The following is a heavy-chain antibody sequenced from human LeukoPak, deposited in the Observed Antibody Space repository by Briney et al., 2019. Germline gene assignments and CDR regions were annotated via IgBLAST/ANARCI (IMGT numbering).Heavy chain of an antibody. Sequence: GRSLRLSCAASGFTFDDYAMHWVRHAPGKGLEWVSGISWNSGSIIYADSVKGRFTISRDNAKNSLYLQMNSLRAEDTALYYCAKDISSSTSWYYGMDVWGQGTTVTVSS. CDR2: ISWNSGSI. D-gene: IGHD2-2*01. V-gene: IGHV3-9*01. J-gene: IGHJ6*02. CDR1: GFTFDDYA. CDR3: AKDISSSTSWYYGMDV.